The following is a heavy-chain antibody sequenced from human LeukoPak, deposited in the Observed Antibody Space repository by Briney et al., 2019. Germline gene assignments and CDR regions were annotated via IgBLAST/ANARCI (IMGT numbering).Heavy chain of an antibody. CDR3: ARDPRFSGMDV. CDR2: IWYDGSNK. V-gene: IGHV3-33*01. Sequence: LPGGSLRLSCAASGFTFSSYGMHWVRQAPGKGLEWVAVIWYDGSNKYYAESVKGRFTISRGNSKNTLYLQMNSLRAEDTAVYYCARDPRFSGMDVWGQGTTVTVSS. J-gene: IGHJ6*02. CDR1: GFTFSSYG.